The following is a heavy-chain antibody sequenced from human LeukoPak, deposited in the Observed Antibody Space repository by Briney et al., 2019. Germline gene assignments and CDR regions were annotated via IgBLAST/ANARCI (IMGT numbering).Heavy chain of an antibody. Sequence: GGSLRLSCAASGFTFSSYAMHWVRQAPGKGLEWVAVISYDGSNKYYADSVKGRFTISRDNSKNTLYLQMNSLRAEDTAVYYCARELTLDYSSSWYQGYYGMDVWGQGTTVTVSS. V-gene: IGHV3-30-3*01. CDR2: ISYDGSNK. J-gene: IGHJ6*02. CDR3: ARELTLDYSSSWYQGYYGMDV. CDR1: GFTFSSYA. D-gene: IGHD6-13*01.